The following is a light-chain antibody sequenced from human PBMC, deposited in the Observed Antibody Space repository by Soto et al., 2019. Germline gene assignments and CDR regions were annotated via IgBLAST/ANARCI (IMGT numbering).Light chain of an antibody. V-gene: IGKV3-20*01. CDR1: QSVSSSY. CDR3: QQYGSSTPVT. CDR2: GAS. Sequence: EIVLTQSPGTLSLSPGERATLSCRASQSVSSSYLAWYQQKPGQAPRLLIYGASSRATGIPDRSSGSGSGTDFTLTISRLEPEDFAVYYCQQYGSSTPVTFGQGTKVEIK. J-gene: IGKJ1*01.